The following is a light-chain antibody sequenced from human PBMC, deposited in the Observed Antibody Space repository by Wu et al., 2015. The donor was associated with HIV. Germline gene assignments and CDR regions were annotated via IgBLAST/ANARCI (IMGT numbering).Light chain of an antibody. CDR3: HQYNNWPRT. Sequence: EIVMTQSPATLSVSPGERATLSCRASQSVSSNLAWYQQKPGQAPRLLIYGASTRATGIPARFSGRGSGTEFTLTISSMQPEDFATYYCHQYNNWPRTFGQGTKVEIK. CDR2: GAS. V-gene: IGKV3-15*01. J-gene: IGKJ1*01. CDR1: QSVSSN.